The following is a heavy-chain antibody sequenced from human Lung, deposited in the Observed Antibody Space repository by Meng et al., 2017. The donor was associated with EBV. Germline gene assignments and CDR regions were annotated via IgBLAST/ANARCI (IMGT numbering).Heavy chain of an antibody. CDR2: ISPCATIT. J-gene: IGHJ4*02. CDR1: GYNFSDYY. V-gene: IGHV3-11*01. CDR3: ARVDEGFDY. Sequence: LLWFGGGLVTPGGSRKPSWTASGYNFSDYYISWMRQPPGQGLEWVGRISPCATITNYAESLKGRFTISTDNAQNTLYLVMSSLTADDTAVYYCARVDEGFDYWGLGTLVTVSS.